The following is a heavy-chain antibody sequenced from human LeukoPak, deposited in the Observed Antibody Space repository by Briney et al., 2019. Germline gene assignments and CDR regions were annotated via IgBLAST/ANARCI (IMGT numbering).Heavy chain of an antibody. J-gene: IGHJ6*03. V-gene: IGHV5-51*01. CDR1: GSRFTSYW. CDR3: ARGTSPRPDYYYYMDV. CDR2: IYPGDSDT. Sequence: HGGSLQISCKGSGSRFTSYWIGWVRQMPGKGLEWMGIIYPGDSDTRYSPSFQGQVPISAAKSISTAYLQWSSLKASDTAMYYCARGTSPRPDYYYYMDVWGKGTTVTVSS.